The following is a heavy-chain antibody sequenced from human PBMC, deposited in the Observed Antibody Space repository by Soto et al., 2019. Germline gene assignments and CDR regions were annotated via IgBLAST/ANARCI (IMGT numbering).Heavy chain of an antibody. CDR1: GYNFMNFY. D-gene: IGHD3-22*01. Sequence: ASVKVSCKASGYNFMNFYMHWVRQAPGQGLEWMGIINPSGAVTTYAQKFQGRVTMTRDTSTTTFYLELTSLRSEDTAVYYCARDIPPYTSAGFDYWGLGTLVPVS. CDR2: INPSGAVT. CDR3: ARDIPPYTSAGFDY. J-gene: IGHJ4*02. V-gene: IGHV1-46*01.